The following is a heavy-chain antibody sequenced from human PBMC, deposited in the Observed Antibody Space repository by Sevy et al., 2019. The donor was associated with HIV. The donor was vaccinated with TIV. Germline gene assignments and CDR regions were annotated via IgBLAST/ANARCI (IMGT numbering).Heavy chain of an antibody. J-gene: IGHJ6*02. CDR2: IFSGGRT. D-gene: IGHD4-4*01. CDR3: ARDRVVHNDYIFVAYYYGMDV. V-gene: IGHV3-53*01. Sequence: GGSLRLSCAVSGFAVSDNCMSWVRQSPGKGLEWVSVIFSGGRTSYADSVKGRFTVSRDNSRNTLYLQMDNLRAEDTATYYCARDRVVHNDYIFVAYYYGMDVWGQRTTVTVSS. CDR1: GFAVSDNC.